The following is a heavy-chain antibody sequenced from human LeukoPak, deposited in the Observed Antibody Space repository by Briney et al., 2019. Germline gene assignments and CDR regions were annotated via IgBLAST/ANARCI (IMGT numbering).Heavy chain of an antibody. J-gene: IGHJ4*02. CDR1: GFTFSSYW. Sequence: GGSLRLSCAASGFTFSSYWMSWVRLAPGKGLEWVANIKQDGSEKYYVDSVKGRFTISRDTSTNTLFLQMNSLRVEDTAVYYCAKDRPFGSGSFYGMFDYWGQGSLVTVSS. D-gene: IGHD3-10*01. V-gene: IGHV3-7*03. CDR3: AKDRPFGSGSFYGMFDY. CDR2: IKQDGSEK.